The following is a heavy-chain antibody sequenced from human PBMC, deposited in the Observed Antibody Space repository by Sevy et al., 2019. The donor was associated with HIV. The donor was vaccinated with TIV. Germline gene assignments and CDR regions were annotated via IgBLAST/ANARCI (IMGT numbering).Heavy chain of an antibody. CDR2: ISGSGGST. CDR3: AKTLLRFLEWGAFDY. Sequence: GGSLRLSCAASGFTFSSYAMSWVRQAPGKGLEWISAISGSGGSTYYADSVKGRFTISRDNSKNTLYLQMNSLRAEDTAVCCCAKTLLRFLEWGAFDYWGQGTLVTVSS. J-gene: IGHJ4*02. D-gene: IGHD3-3*01. V-gene: IGHV3-23*01. CDR1: GFTFSSYA.